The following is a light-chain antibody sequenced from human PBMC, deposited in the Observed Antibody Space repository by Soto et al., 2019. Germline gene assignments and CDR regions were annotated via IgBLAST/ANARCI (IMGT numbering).Light chain of an antibody. V-gene: IGKV3-20*01. J-gene: IGKJ2*01. Sequence: VFTPSPRTLSFSPGERATLSCRASQTLSSRHLAWYQQKPGQAPRLLMYGASNRATGIPDRFSGTGSGTDFTLTISRLEPEDFAVYYCQQYGSSPYTSGLAAKVDIK. CDR1: QTLSSRH. CDR3: QQYGSSPYT. CDR2: GAS.